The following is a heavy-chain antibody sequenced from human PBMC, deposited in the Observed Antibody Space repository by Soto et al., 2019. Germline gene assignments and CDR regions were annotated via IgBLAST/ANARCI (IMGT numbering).Heavy chain of an antibody. V-gene: IGHV1-69*13. CDR1: GGTFSSYA. Sequence: SVKVSCKASGGTFSSYAISWVRQAPGQGLEWMGGIIPIFGTANYAQKFQGRVTITADESTSTAYMELSSLRSEDTAVYYCARGPKPVQYYDSSGYPPLLDYWGQGTLVTVSS. J-gene: IGHJ4*02. CDR3: ARGPKPVQYYDSSGYPPLLDY. D-gene: IGHD3-22*01. CDR2: IIPIFGTA.